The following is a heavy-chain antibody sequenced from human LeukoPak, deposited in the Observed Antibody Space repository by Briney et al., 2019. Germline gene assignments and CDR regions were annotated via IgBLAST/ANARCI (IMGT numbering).Heavy chain of an antibody. CDR1: GYTFTTYG. CDR3: ARVVAWIPDY. Sequence: ASVKVSCKASGYTFTTYGISWVRQAPGQGLEWMGRINPNSGGTNYAQKFQGRVTMTRDTSISTAYMELSRLRSDDTAVYYCARVVAWIPDYWGQGTLVTVSS. V-gene: IGHV1-2*06. CDR2: INPNSGGT. D-gene: IGHD2-2*03. J-gene: IGHJ4*02.